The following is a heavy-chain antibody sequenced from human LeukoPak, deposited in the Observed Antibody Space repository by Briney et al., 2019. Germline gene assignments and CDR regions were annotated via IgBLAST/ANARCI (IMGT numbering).Heavy chain of an antibody. CDR2: IKQDGSEK. Sequence: GGSLRLSCAASGFTFSSYAMSWVRQAPGKGLEWVANIKQDGSEKYYVDSVKGRFTISRDNAKNSLYLQMNSLRAEDTAVYYCASALLTAIRNYWGQGTLVTVSS. CDR1: GFTFSSYA. V-gene: IGHV3-7*01. CDR3: ASALLTAIRNY. D-gene: IGHD2-21*02. J-gene: IGHJ4*02.